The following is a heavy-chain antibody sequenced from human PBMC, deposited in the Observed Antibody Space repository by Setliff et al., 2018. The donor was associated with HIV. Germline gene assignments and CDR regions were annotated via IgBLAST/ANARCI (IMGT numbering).Heavy chain of an antibody. D-gene: IGHD3-10*01. V-gene: IGHV4-4*09. CDR3: ARRIDNSGSFPDKNWFDT. CDR1: GGSISSYC. J-gene: IGHJ5*02. Sequence: SETLSLTCTVSGGSISSYCWNWIRQSPGRGLECIGFIFSSGSTKYNPSLQSRVTMSIDTSKNQFSLKLTSVTAADTAVYYCARRIDNSGSFPDKNWFDTWGQGSLVTVSS. CDR2: IFSSGST.